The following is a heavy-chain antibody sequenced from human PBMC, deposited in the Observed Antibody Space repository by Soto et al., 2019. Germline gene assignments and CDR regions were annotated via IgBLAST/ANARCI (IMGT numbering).Heavy chain of an antibody. CDR3: ARDRGYSSSFTFDY. CDR1: GFTFSSYA. D-gene: IGHD6-6*01. V-gene: IGHV3-30-3*01. Sequence: GGSLRLSCAASGFTFSSYAMHWVRQAPGKGLEWVAVISYDGSNKYYADSVKGRFTISRDNSKNTLYLQMNSLRAEDTAVYYCARDRGYSSSFTFDYWGQGTLVTVSS. CDR2: ISYDGSNK. J-gene: IGHJ4*02.